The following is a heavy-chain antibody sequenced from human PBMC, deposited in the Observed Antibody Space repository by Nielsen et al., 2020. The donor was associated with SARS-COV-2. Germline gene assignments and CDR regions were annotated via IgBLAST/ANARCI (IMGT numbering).Heavy chain of an antibody. CDR1: GFTFSSYS. V-gene: IGHV3-48*02. D-gene: IGHD3-9*01. CDR2: ISSSSSTI. CDR3: ARDSSASDWLSYYYYYGMDV. Sequence: GESLKISCAAFGFTFSSYSMNWVRQAPGKGLEWVSYISSSSSTIYYADSVKGRFTISRDNAKNSLYLQMNSLRDEDTAVYYCARDSSASDWLSYYYYYGMDVWGQGTTVTVSS. J-gene: IGHJ6*02.